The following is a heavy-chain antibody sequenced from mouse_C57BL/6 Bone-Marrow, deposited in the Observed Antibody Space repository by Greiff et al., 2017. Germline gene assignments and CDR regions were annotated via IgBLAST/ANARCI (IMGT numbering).Heavy chain of an antibody. J-gene: IGHJ2*01. V-gene: IGHV14-4*01. Sequence: VQLQQSGAELVRPGASVKLSCTASGFNIKDDYIHWVKQRPEQGLEWIGWIDPEIGDTKYASKFQGKATITSDTSSNTAYLQLSSLTSEDTAVYDCSSFDGNYFDFWGQGTPLTVAS. D-gene: IGHD2-3*01. CDR3: SSFDGNYFDF. CDR2: IDPEIGDT. CDR1: GFNIKDDY.